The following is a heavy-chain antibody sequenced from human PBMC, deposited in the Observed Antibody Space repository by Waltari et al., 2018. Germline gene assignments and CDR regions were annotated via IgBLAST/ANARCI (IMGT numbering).Heavy chain of an antibody. Sequence: QVQLQQWGAGVLKPSETLSLTCAVHGGPFSGFSWTWVRQPPGKGLEWMWEIRPGGSHKYTPAPRRRGSILGDMSRNEFSLGLNSVAAADTAVYYCARGSRPDWYGAKGGWFDVWGHGSQVTVSS. V-gene: IGHV4-34*02. CDR2: IRPGGSH. D-gene: IGHD3-10*01. CDR1: GGPFSGFS. CDR3: ARGSRPDWYGAKGGWFDV. J-gene: IGHJ5*01.